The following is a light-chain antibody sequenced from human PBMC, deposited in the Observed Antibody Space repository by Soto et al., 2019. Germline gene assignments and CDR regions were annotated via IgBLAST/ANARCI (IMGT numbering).Light chain of an antibody. CDR1: RIGLYSSNNKNY. CDR3: QQYYTTPWT. Sequence: DSVMTQSQASLAVSLCERAGINFKSSRIGLYSSNNKNYLAWYQQKPGQPPKALIYWASTRESGVPDRFSGSGSGTDFTLTISSLQAEDVAVYYCQQYYTTPWTFGQGTNV. CDR2: WAS. V-gene: IGKV4-1*01. J-gene: IGKJ1*01.